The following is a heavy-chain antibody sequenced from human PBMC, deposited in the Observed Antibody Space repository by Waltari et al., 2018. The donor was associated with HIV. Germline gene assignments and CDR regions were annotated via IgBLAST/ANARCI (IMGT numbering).Heavy chain of an antibody. V-gene: IGHV4-39*07. CDR1: GGSISSSSYY. Sequence: QLQLQESGPGLVKPSETLSLTCTVSGGSISSSSYYWGWIRQPPGKGLEWIGSIYYSGRTSSNPSLKSRVTISVDTSKNQFSLKLSSVTAADTAVYYCARGGVVTIFGVVTNNWFDPWGQGTLVTVSS. CDR2: IYYSGRT. D-gene: IGHD3-3*01. CDR3: ARGGVVTIFGVVTNNWFDP. J-gene: IGHJ5*02.